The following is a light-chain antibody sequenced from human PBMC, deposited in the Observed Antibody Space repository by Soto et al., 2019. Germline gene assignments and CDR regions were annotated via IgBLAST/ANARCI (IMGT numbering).Light chain of an antibody. J-gene: IGLJ1*01. CDR1: SSDVGGYNS. Sequence: QSALTQPRSVSGSPGQSVTISCTGTSSDVGGYNSVSWYQQHPGKAPKLMIYDVSKRPSGVPDRFSGSKSGNTASLTISGLQAEDEADYYCCSYAGSYTHYVFGTGTQLTVL. CDR3: CSYAGSYTHYV. V-gene: IGLV2-11*01. CDR2: DVS.